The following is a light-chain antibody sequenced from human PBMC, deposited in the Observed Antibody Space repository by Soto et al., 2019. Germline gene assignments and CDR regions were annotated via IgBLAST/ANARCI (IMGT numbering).Light chain of an antibody. V-gene: IGKV1-5*03. CDR2: KAS. Sequence: DIQMTQSPSTLSASVGDRVTITCRASQTINCWLAWYQQNPGKAPKLLIYKASTLKSGVPSRFGGSGSGTEFTLTISSLQPDDFATYYCQHYNSYSEAFGQGTKVDIK. CDR1: QTINCW. CDR3: QHYNSYSEA. J-gene: IGKJ1*01.